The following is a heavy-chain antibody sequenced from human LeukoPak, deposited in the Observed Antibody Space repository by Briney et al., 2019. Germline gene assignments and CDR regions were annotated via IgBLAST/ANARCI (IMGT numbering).Heavy chain of an antibody. CDR3: ARVYRWGPIYGQGYFDN. Sequence: ASVKVSCKASGYTFTGYYINWVRQAPGQGLEWMGWINPSSDGTNYAQKFQGRVTMTRDTSISTAYMELSRLRSDDTAVYYCARVYRWGPIYGQGYFDNWGQGPLVTVSS. CDR1: GYTFTGYY. CDR2: INPSSDGT. D-gene: IGHD2-21*02. V-gene: IGHV1-2*02. J-gene: IGHJ4*02.